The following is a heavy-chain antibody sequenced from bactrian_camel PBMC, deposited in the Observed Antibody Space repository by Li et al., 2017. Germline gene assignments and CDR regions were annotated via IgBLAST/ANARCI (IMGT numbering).Heavy chain of an antibody. CDR1: GTNGRPYY. CDR2: IDDNLSTS. CDR3: AADFGSCAAWLLLPPSEYAY. V-gene: IGHV3-3*01. J-gene: IGHJ4*01. Sequence: HVQLVESGGGSVQAGGSLRLSCAISGTNGRPYYIAWFRQAPEKEHEGVAAIDDNLSTSNYAPSVKGRFTVSKDRSNNIVYLQMNSLKPEDTAMYYCAADFGSCAAWLLLPPSEYAYWGQGTQVTVS. D-gene: IGHD2*01.